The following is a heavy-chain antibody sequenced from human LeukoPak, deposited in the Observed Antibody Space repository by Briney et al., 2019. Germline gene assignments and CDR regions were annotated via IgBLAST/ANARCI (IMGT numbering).Heavy chain of an antibody. V-gene: IGHV4-59*01. Sequence: SGTLSLTCTVSGGSINNYYWNWIRQPPGKGLEWIGYIYYSGSTNYNPSLKSRVTISVDKSKNQFSLKLSSVTAADTAVYYCARWVSDGMDVWGQGTTVTVSS. D-gene: IGHD6-13*01. CDR2: IYYSGST. CDR3: ARWVSDGMDV. J-gene: IGHJ6*02. CDR1: GGSINNYY.